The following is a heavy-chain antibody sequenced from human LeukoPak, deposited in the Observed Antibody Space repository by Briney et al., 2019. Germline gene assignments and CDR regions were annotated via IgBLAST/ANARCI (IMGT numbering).Heavy chain of an antibody. J-gene: IGHJ3*02. CDR2: INHSGST. D-gene: IGHD3-16*01. CDR1: GGSFSGYY. V-gene: IGHV4-34*01. Sequence: SETLSLTCAVYGGSFSGYYWSWIRQPPGKGLEWIGEINHSGSTNYNPSLESRVTISVDTSKNQFSLKLSSVTAADTAVYYCARASVWQGYAFDIWGQGTMVTVSS. CDR3: ARASVWQGYAFDI.